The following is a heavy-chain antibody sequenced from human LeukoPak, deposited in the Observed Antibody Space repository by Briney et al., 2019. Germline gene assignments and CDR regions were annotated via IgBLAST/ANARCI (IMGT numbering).Heavy chain of an antibody. CDR1: GFSFSSYV. D-gene: IGHD2-21*02. J-gene: IGHJ4*02. CDR2: ISYDGSST. CDR3: VKDVRMTALRGFDC. V-gene: IGHV3-30*18. Sequence: PGGSLRLSCAASGFSFSSYVMHWVRQAPGKGLEWVAIISYDGSSTFYADSVKGRFTISRDNSNNTLYLQMNSLKTEDSAVYHCVKDVRMTALRGFDCWGKGTLVTVS.